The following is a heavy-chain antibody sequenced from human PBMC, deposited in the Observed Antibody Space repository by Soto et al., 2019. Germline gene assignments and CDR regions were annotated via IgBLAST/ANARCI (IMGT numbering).Heavy chain of an antibody. Sequence: PGGSLRLSCAASGFTFSNYAMSWVRQAPGKGLEWVSSISSSGGSTYYADSVQGRFTISRDNARNTLHLQMNSLRAEDTAVYYCAKDGGIIIRQAAYHFDYWGQGALVTVSS. V-gene: IGHV3-23*01. J-gene: IGHJ4*02. CDR3: AKDGGIIIRQAAYHFDY. CDR2: ISSSGGST. CDR1: GFTFSNYA. D-gene: IGHD1-26*01.